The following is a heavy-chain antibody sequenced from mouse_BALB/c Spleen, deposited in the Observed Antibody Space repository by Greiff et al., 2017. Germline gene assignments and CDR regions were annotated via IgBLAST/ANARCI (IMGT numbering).Heavy chain of an antibody. CDR1: GISITTGNYR. CDR3: ARDRGYDVFAY. CDR2: IYYSGTI. Sequence: EVKLQESGPGLVKPSQTVSLTCTVTGISITTGNYRWSWIRQFPGNKLEWIGYIYYSGTITYNPSLTSRTTITRDTSKNQFFLEMNSLTAEDTATYYCARDRGYDVFAYWGQGTLVTVSA. D-gene: IGHD2-2*01. V-gene: IGHV3-5*02. J-gene: IGHJ3*01.